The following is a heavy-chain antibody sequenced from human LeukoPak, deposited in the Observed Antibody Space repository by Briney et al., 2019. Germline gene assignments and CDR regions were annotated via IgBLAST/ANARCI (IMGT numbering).Heavy chain of an antibody. CDR1: GFSLSSYG. Sequence: GGSLRLSCAASGFSLSSYGMTWVRQAPGKGLEWVSTLSDSGGGTYYADSVKGRFTISRDNAKNSLYLQMNSLRAEDTALYYCAKPTRRAVAGTEIDYWGQGTLVTVSS. D-gene: IGHD6-19*01. CDR2: LSDSGGGT. CDR3: AKPTRRAVAGTEIDY. V-gene: IGHV3-23*01. J-gene: IGHJ4*02.